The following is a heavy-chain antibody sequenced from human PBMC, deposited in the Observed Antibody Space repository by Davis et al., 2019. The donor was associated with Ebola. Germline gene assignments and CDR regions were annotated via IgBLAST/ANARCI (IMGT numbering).Heavy chain of an antibody. Sequence: GESLKISCAASGFTFSSYGMHWVRQAPGKGLEWVAFIRSDGSNKYYADSVKGRFTISRDNSKNTLYLQMNSLRAEDTAVYYCARTLDSPTTDNYYYYYGMDVWGQGTTVTVSS. CDR3: ARTLDSPTTDNYYYYYGMDV. J-gene: IGHJ6*02. CDR2: IRSDGSNK. D-gene: IGHD4-17*01. CDR1: GFTFSSYG. V-gene: IGHV3-30*02.